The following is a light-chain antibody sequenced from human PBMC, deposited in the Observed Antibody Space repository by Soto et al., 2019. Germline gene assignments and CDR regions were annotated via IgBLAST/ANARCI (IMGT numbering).Light chain of an antibody. V-gene: IGKV3-20*01. CDR3: QQYGSSPPYT. CDR1: QSVSSSY. J-gene: IGKJ2*01. Sequence: EIVLTQSPGTLSLSPGERATLSCRASQSVSSSYLAWYQQKPGQAPRLLIYGASSRATGVPDRFSGSVSGTDFTLTIGRLEPEDFAVYYCQQYGSSPPYTFGQGTKLEIK. CDR2: GAS.